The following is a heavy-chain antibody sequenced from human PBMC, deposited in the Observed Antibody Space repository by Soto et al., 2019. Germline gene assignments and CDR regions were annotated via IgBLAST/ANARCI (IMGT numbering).Heavy chain of an antibody. J-gene: IGHJ3*01. V-gene: IGHV3-23*01. CDR1: GFTFSNYA. CDR2: ISVSGSNT. D-gene: IGHD2-15*01. CDR3: AKKYCSGGSCSSPAFDV. Sequence: PGGSLRLSCAASGFTFSNYAMSWVRQAPGKGLEWVSAISVSGSNTYYATSVKGRFTISRDNSKNTQYLKMNSLRAEDTAVYYCAKKYCSGGSCSSPAFDVWGQGTMVTVSS.